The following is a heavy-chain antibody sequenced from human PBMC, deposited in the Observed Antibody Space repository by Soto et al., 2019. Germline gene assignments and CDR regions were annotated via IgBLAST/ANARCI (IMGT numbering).Heavy chain of an antibody. J-gene: IGHJ6*03. Sequence: EVQLVESGGGLVQPGGSLRLSCAASGFTFSSYDMHWVRQATGKGLEWVSAIGTAGDTYYPGSVKGRFTISRENAKNSLYLQMNSLRAGDTAVYYCARGGYYDYIWGSYRPGNGFSLDPYYMDVWGKGTTVTVSS. D-gene: IGHD3-16*02. CDR3: ARGGYYDYIWGSYRPGNGFSLDPYYMDV. CDR2: IGTAGDT. CDR1: GFTFSSYD. V-gene: IGHV3-13*01.